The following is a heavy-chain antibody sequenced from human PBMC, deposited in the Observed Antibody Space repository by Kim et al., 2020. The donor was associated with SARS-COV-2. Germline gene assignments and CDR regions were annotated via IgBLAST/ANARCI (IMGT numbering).Heavy chain of an antibody. CDR2: IKQDGSDK. CDR3: ARRGPRWYSGSYSDY. J-gene: IGHJ4*02. CDR1: GFTFSSYW. V-gene: IGHV3-7*01. D-gene: IGHD1-26*01. Sequence: LSLTCAASGFTFSSYWMSWVRQAPGKGLEWVANIKQDGSDKYYVDSVKGRFTISRDNAKNSLYLQMNSLRAEDTAVYYCARRGPRWYSGSYSDYWGQGTLVTVSS.